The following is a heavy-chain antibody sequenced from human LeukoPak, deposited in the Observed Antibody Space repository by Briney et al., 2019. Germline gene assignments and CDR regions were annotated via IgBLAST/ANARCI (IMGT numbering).Heavy chain of an antibody. J-gene: IGHJ4*02. Sequence: PGGSLRLSCAASGFTFSSYSMNWVRQAPGKGLEWVSSIGGSSSSLYYADSLKGRFTISRDNAKNSLYLQMNSLRVEDTAVYYCAREIDEGFDYWGQGTLVTASS. V-gene: IGHV3-21*01. CDR3: AREIDEGFDY. CDR1: GFTFSSYS. CDR2: IGGSSSSL.